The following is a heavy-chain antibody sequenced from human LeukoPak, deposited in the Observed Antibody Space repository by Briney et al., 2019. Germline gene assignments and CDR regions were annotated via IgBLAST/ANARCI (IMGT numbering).Heavy chain of an antibody. CDR3: ARGGYCSGGSCYRENWFDP. V-gene: IGHV3-48*02. CDR2: ISSSSSTI. J-gene: IGHJ5*02. D-gene: IGHD2-15*01. CDR1: GFTFSSYS. Sequence: PGRSLRLSCAASGFTFSSYSMNWVRQAPGKGLEWVSYISSSSSTIYYADSVKGRFTISRDNAKNSLYLQMNSLRDEDTAVYYCARGGYCSGGSCYRENWFDPWGQGTLVTVSS.